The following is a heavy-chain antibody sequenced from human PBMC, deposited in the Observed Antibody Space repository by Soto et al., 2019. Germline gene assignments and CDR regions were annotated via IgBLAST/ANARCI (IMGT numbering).Heavy chain of an antibody. CDR2: ISAYNGNT. V-gene: IGHV1-18*01. CDR1: GYTFTSYG. J-gene: IGHJ6*02. Sequence: QVQLVQSGAEVKKPGASVQVSCKASGYTFTSYGSSWVRQAPGHGLEWMGWISAYNGNTNYAQKLQGRVTMTTDTSTSTAYMELRSLRSDDTAVYSCARDRGPAYYDCWSGSRGGMDVCGQGTTVTFSS. D-gene: IGHD3-3*01. CDR3: ARDRGPAYYDCWSGSRGGMDV.